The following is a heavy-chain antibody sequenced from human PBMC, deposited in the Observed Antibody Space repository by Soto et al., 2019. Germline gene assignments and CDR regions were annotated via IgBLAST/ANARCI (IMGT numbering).Heavy chain of an antibody. V-gene: IGHV4-31*03. CDR1: GGSIHNNYYY. Sequence: PSETLSLTCTVSGGSIHNNYYYWGWVRQSPGKGLEWIGYIYYSGSTYYNPSLKSRVTISVDTSKNQFSLKLSSVTAADTAVYYCARSIDSWGQGTLVTVSS. CDR3: ARSIDS. J-gene: IGHJ5*01. CDR2: IYYSGST.